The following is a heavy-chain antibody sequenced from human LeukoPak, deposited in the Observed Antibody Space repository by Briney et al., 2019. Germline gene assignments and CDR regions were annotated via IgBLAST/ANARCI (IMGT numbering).Heavy chain of an antibody. CDR2: INHSGST. V-gene: IGHV4-34*01. J-gene: IGHJ4*02. CDR1: GGSFSGYY. CDR3: ARARLARVCFDY. Sequence: SETLSLTCAVYGGSFSGYYWSWIRQPPGKGLEWIGEINHSGSTNYNPSLKSRVTISVDTSKNQFSLKLSSVTAADTAVYYCARARLARVCFDYWGQGTLVTVSS. D-gene: IGHD3-16*01.